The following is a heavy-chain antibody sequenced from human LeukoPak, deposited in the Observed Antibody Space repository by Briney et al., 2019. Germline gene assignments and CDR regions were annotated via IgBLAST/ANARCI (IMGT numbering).Heavy chain of an antibody. Sequence: KPSETLSLTCAVYGGSFSGYYLSWIRQPPGKGLEWIGEINHSGSTNYNPSLKSRVTISVDTSKNQFSLKLSSVTAADTAVYYCARGGYSGYDFWFDPWGQGTLVTVSS. CDR1: GGSFSGYY. D-gene: IGHD5-12*01. V-gene: IGHV4-34*01. J-gene: IGHJ5*02. CDR3: ARGGYSGYDFWFDP. CDR2: INHSGST.